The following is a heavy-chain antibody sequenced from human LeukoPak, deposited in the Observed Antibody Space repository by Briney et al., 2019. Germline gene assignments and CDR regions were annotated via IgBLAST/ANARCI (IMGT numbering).Heavy chain of an antibody. CDR2: IYYSGNT. J-gene: IGHJ4*02. CDR1: GGSISGSSYY. D-gene: IGHD1-26*01. V-gene: IGHV4-39*07. CDR3: AREEGKNSGSYYSGY. Sequence: SETLSLTCTVSGGSISGSSYYWAWIRQPPGKGLEWIGSIYYSGNTYYNPSLKSRVTISVDTSKNQFSLELSSVTAADTAVYYCAREEGKNSGSYYSGYWGQGTLVTVSS.